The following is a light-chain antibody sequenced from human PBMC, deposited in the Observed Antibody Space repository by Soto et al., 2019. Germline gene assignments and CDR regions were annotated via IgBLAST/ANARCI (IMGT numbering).Light chain of an antibody. V-gene: IGKV3-20*01. CDR2: GAS. CDR1: QSVSNNY. J-gene: IGKJ1*01. Sequence: EIVLTQSPGTLSLSPGERATLSCRASQSVSNNYLAWYQQKPGQAPRLLIYGASNRATGIPDRFSGSGSGTDLTLTISRPEPEDFEVYYCQQYGSSGTFGQGTKVDIK. CDR3: QQYGSSGT.